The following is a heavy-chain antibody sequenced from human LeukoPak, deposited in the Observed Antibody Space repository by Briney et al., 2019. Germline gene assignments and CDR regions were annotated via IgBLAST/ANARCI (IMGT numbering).Heavy chain of an antibody. V-gene: IGHV1-24*01. J-gene: IGHJ3*02. CDR3: ATDIMTTVVTLMGGGAFDI. Sequence: RASVKVSCKVSGYTLTELSMHWVRQAPGKGLEWMGGFDPEDGETIYAQKFQGRVTMTEDTSTDTAYMELSSLRSEDTAVYYCATDIMTTVVTLMGGGAFDIWGQGTMVTVSS. CDR1: GYTLTELS. CDR2: FDPEDGET. D-gene: IGHD4-23*01.